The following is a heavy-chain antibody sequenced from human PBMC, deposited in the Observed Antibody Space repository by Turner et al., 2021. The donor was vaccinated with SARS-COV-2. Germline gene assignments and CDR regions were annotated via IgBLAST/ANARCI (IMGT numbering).Heavy chain of an antibody. V-gene: IGHV1-24*01. CDR2: FDPEDGET. CDR1: GYTLTELS. CDR3: ATGVAVTGTPSAYYYYYGMDV. J-gene: IGHJ6*02. D-gene: IGHD6-19*01. Sequence: QVQLVQSGAEVKKPGASVKASCKVSGYTLTELSMHWVRQAPGKGLEWMGGFDPEDGETIYAQKFQGRVTMTEDTSTDTAYMELSSLRSEDTAVYYCATGVAVTGTPSAYYYYYGMDVWGQGTTVTVSS.